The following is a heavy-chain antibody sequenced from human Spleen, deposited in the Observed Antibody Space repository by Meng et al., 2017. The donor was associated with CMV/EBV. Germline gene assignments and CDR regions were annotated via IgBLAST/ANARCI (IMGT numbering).Heavy chain of an antibody. CDR3: ARDPIYCGITSCFSYYFDY. J-gene: IGHJ4*02. D-gene: IGHD2-2*01. Sequence: GGSRRLAWAADGFSFISYWMRWVRHAPGKGLVWVSRIESDGSSTSYADSVKGRFTISRDNAKTTLYLQMNSLRAEDTAVYYCARDPIYCGITSCFSYYFDYWGQGTPVTVSS. V-gene: IGHV3-74*01. CDR2: IESDGSST. CDR1: GFSFISYW.